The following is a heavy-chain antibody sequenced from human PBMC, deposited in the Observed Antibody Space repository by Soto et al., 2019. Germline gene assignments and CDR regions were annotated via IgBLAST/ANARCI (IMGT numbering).Heavy chain of an antibody. Sequence: SETLSLTCAVYGGSFSGYYWSWIRQPPGKGLEWIGEINHSGSTNYNPSLKSRVTISVDTSKNQFSLKLSSVTAADTAVYYCASGDIVATIGYRXLLSGPRTTVPVSS. CDR1: GGSFSGYY. J-gene: IGHJ6*02. V-gene: IGHV4-34*01. CDR3: ASGDIVATIGYRXLL. CDR2: INHSGST. D-gene: IGHD5-12*01.